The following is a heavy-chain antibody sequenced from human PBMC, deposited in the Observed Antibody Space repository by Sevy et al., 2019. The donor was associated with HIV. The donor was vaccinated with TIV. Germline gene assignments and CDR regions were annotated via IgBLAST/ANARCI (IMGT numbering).Heavy chain of an antibody. J-gene: IGHJ5*02. Sequence: GGSLRLSCAASGFTLSSVGIHWVRLTPGTGLEWLAFIGHDGNKYFYGASVKGRITTSRDNSKNTVSLQMNSLRVEDTVIYYCAKDYCIGNDCFLGWFDPRGQGTVVTVSS. V-gene: IGHV3-30*02. CDR3: AKDYCIGNDCFLGWFDP. CDR2: IGHDGNKY. CDR1: GFTLSSVG. D-gene: IGHD2-15*01.